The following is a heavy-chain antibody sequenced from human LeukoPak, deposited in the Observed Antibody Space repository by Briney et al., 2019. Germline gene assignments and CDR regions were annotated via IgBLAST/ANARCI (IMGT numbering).Heavy chain of an antibody. CDR1: GFSFSDHY. D-gene: IGHD6-19*01. CDR2: IRKEDDNYIT. CDR3: ARVYSSGWEVSDY. J-gene: IGHJ4*02. V-gene: IGHV3-72*01. Sequence: GGSLRLSCAVSGFSFSDHYMDWVRQAPGKGLEWVGRIRKEDDNYITQYAASVKDRFTISRDDSKSSLYLHMNSLKVEDTALYYCARVYSSGWEVSDYWGQGTLVTVSS.